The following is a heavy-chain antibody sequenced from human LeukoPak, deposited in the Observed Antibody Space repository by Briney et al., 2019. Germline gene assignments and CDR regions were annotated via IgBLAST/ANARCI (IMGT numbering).Heavy chain of an antibody. CDR2: INHSGST. D-gene: IGHD6-6*01. CDR1: GGSFSGYY. J-gene: IGHJ5*02. Sequence: SETLSLTCAVYGGSFSGYYWSWIRQPPGKGLEWIGEINHSGSTNYNPSLKSRVTISVDTSKNQFSLKLSSVTAAEPAVYYCARYFRIAARHLADWFDPCGQGTLVTVSS. V-gene: IGHV4-34*01. CDR3: ARYFRIAARHLADWFDP.